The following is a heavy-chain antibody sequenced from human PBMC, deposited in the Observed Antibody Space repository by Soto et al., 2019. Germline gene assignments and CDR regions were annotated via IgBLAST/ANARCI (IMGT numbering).Heavy chain of an antibody. Sequence: PGGSLRLSCAASGFTFSSYGMHWVRQAPGKGLEWVAVISYDGSNKYYADSVKGRFTISRDNSKNTLYLQMNSLRAEDTAVYYCAILELERPSYYYYYYYGMDVWGQGTTVTVSS. CDR1: GFTFSSYG. J-gene: IGHJ6*02. CDR3: AILELERPSYYYYYYYGMDV. V-gene: IGHV3-30*03. CDR2: ISYDGSNK. D-gene: IGHD1-1*01.